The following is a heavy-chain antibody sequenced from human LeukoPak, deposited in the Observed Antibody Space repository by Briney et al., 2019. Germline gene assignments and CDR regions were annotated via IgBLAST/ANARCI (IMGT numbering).Heavy chain of an antibody. CDR2: IYYSGST. CDR1: GVSISSYY. V-gene: IGHV4-59*08. J-gene: IGHJ3*02. CDR3: ASHLLDAFDI. Sequence: PSETLSLTCTVSGVSISSYYWSWIRQPPGKGLEWIGYIYYSGSTNYNPSLKSRVTISVDTSKNQFSLKLSSVTAADTAVYYCASHLLDAFDIWGQGTMVTVSS.